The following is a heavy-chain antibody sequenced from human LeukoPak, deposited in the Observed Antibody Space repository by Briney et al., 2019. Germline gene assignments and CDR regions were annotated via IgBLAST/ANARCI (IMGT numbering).Heavy chain of an antibody. CDR1: GFTFSSYA. D-gene: IGHD2-2*01. CDR2: ISYDGSNK. CDR3: ARGVVPAANPWFDP. Sequence: GGSLRLSCAASGFTFSSYAMHWVRQAPGKGLEWVAVISYDGSNKYYADSVKGRFTISRDNSKNTLYLQMNSLRAEDTAVYYCARGVVPAANPWFDPWSQGTLVTVSS. J-gene: IGHJ5*02. V-gene: IGHV3-30*04.